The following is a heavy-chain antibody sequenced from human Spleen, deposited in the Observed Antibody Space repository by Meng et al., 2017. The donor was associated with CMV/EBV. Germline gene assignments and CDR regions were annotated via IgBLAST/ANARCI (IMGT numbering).Heavy chain of an antibody. J-gene: IGHJ4*02. D-gene: IGHD6-13*01. CDR2: INHSGST. V-gene: IGHV4-34*01. CDR1: GESFSGYY. CDR3: ARGGIAAAGTIDY. Sequence: CVVYGESFSGYYWSWIRQPPGKGLEWIGEINHSGSTNFNPSLKSRVTISVDTSKNQFSLKLSSVTAADTAVYYCARGGIAAAGTIDYWGQGTLVTVS.